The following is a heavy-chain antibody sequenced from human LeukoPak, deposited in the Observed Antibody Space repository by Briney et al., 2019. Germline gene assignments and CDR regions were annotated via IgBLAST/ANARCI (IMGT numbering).Heavy chain of an antibody. CDR3: SKTRSSWS. CDR1: GFTFSSYG. Sequence: PGRSLRLSCAASGFTFSSYGMHWVRQAPGKGLEWVAVISYDGSNKYYADSVKGRFTISRDNSKNTLYLQMNSLRAEDTAVYYCSKTRSSWSWGQGTLVIVSS. D-gene: IGHD6-13*01. J-gene: IGHJ5*02. CDR2: ISYDGSNK. V-gene: IGHV3-30*18.